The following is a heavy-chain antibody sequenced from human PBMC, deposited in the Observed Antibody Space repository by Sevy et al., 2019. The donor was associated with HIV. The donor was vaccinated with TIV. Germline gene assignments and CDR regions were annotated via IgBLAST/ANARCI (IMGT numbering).Heavy chain of an antibody. D-gene: IGHD3-22*01. J-gene: IGHJ4*02. CDR3: AKDTPHYYESSGYPFDY. Sequence: GGSLRLSCAASGFTFTSYAMTWVRQAPGKGLEWVSTISGTDGSTYYADSVKGRFTISRDKSKNTLYLQMNSLRAEDTAVYYCAKDTPHYYESSGYPFDYWGQGTLVTVSS. CDR1: GFTFTSYA. V-gene: IGHV3-23*01. CDR2: ISGTDGST.